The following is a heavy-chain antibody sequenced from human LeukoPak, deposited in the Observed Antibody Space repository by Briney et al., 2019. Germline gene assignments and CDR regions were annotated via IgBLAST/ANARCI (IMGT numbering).Heavy chain of an antibody. V-gene: IGHV3-15*01. CDR2: IKSKTDGGTT. Sequence: GGSLRLSCAASGFTFSDAWMSWVRQAPGKGLEWVGRIKSKTDGGTTDYAAPVKGRFTISRDDSKNTLYLQMNSLKIEDTAVYYCARYYGDSGSQYHFDYWGQGTLVTVSS. CDR1: GFTFSDAW. CDR3: ARYYGDSGSQYHFDY. D-gene: IGHD3-22*01. J-gene: IGHJ4*02.